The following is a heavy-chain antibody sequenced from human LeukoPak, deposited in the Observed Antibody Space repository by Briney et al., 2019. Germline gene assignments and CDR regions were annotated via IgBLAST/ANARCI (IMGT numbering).Heavy chain of an antibody. J-gene: IGHJ3*02. D-gene: IGHD6-13*01. CDR3: ARSSSSWTDAFDI. V-gene: IGHV4-34*01. CDR1: GGSFRGYY. CDR2: INHSGST. Sequence: SETLSLTCAVYGGSFRGYYWSWIRQPPGKGLEWIGEINHSGSTNYNPSLKSRVTISVDTSKNQFSLKLSSVTAADTAVYYCARSSSSWTDAFDIWGQGTMVTVSS.